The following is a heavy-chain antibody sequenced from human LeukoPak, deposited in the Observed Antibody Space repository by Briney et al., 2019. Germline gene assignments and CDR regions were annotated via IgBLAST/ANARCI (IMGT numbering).Heavy chain of an antibody. CDR3: AKDNRRAHYFDY. V-gene: IGHV3-23*01. CDR2: ISASGGDT. CDR1: GFSFSTYS. J-gene: IGHJ4*02. Sequence: PGGSLRLSCAASGFSFSTYSFSWVRQAPGKGLEWVSGISASGGDTFYADSVKGRFTISRDNSKNTLSLQMNSLRVEDTAIYYCAKDNRRAHYFDYWGQGTLVTVSS.